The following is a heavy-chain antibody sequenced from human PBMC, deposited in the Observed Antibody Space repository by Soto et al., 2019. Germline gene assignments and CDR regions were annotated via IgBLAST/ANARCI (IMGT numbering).Heavy chain of an antibody. CDR2: FSSGGGT. CDR1: GDSISTYN. D-gene: IGHD5-18*01. CDR3: VRQGYGVLRGRVYL. Sequence: QVQLQESGPGLVKPSETLSLTCTVSGDSISTYNLAWIRQPPGKGLEWLGYFSSGGGTSYNPSLKSRVAISADTSIKQFSLRLSSVAAADTAVYYCVRQGYGVLRGRVYLLGQGTTVTRSS. J-gene: IGHJ6*01. V-gene: IGHV4-59*08.